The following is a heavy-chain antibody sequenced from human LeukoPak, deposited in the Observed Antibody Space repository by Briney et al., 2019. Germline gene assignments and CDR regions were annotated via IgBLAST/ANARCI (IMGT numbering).Heavy chain of an antibody. D-gene: IGHD3-10*01. V-gene: IGHV3-30*18. CDR3: AKDLRYYFDY. J-gene: IGHJ4*02. CDR1: GFTFSSYG. Sequence: GGSLRLSCAASGFTFSSYGMHWVRQAPGKGLEWVAVISYDGSNKYYADSVKGRFTISRDNSKNTLYLQMNSLRAEDTAVYYCAKDLRYYFDYWGQGTLVTVSS. CDR2: ISYDGSNK.